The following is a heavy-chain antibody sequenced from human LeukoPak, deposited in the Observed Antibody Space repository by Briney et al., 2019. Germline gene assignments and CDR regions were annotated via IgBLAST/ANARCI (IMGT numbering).Heavy chain of an antibody. J-gene: IGHJ4*02. CDR1: GFTFTSYY. V-gene: IGHV1-46*01. Sequence: GGSLRLSCAASGFTFTSYYMHWVRQAPGQGLEWMGIINPSGGSTSYAQKFQGRVTMTRNTSISTAYMELSSLRSEDTAVYYCARVSSYGSYWGQGTLVTVSS. CDR2: INPSGGST. CDR3: ARVSSYGSY. D-gene: IGHD5-18*01.